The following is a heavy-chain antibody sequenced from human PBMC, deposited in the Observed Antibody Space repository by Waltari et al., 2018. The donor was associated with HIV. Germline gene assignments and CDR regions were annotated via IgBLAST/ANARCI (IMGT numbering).Heavy chain of an antibody. CDR3: ARGQFTFDS. J-gene: IGHJ4*02. CDR1: GYTFTTYD. Sequence: QIQLVQSGPGVKNPGASVKVSCKAFGYTFTTYDINWVRQAPGQGLEWMGWMNPHTGETGSAQQFQGRLTMTRDTSMSTAFMELNNLRPEDTAIYYCARGQFTFDSWGQGALVTVSS. D-gene: IGHD3-10*01. V-gene: IGHV1-8*01. CDR2: MNPHTGET.